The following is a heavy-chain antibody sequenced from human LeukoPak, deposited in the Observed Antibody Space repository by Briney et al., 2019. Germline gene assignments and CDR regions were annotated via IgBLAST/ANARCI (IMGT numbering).Heavy chain of an antibody. V-gene: IGHV3-23*01. CDR3: AKDLYQHYYDSSGYSAFDI. CDR1: GFTFSSYA. Sequence: GGSLRLSCAASGFTFSSYAMSWVRQAPGKGLEWVSAISGSGGSTYYADSVKGRFTISRDNSKNTLYLQMDSLRAEGTAVYYCAKDLYQHYYDSSGYSAFDIWGQGTMVTVSS. D-gene: IGHD3-22*01. CDR2: ISGSGGST. J-gene: IGHJ3*02.